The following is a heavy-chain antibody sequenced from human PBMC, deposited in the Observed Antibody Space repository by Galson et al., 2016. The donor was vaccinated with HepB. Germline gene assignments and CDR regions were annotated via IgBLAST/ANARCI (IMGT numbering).Heavy chain of an antibody. CDR3: AKRHEYCPPVGCSVDS. V-gene: IGHV3-30*18. CDR2: VSMDGRRK. J-gene: IGHJ4*02. Sequence: SLRLSCAASGFTFNSRGMNWVRQAPGKGLEWVAAVSMDGRRKYAADSVKGRFTISRDNSTNMLFLQMSSLRVDDTAVYYCAKRHEYCPPVGCSVDSWGQGTRVSVSS. CDR1: GFTFNSRG. D-gene: IGHD2/OR15-2a*01.